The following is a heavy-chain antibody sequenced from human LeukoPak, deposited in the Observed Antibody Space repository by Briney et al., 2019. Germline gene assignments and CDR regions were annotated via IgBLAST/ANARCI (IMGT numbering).Heavy chain of an antibody. CDR2: IRYDGSNK. CDR1: GFTFSSYG. V-gene: IGHV3-30*02. Sequence: GGSLRLSCAASGFTFSSYGMHWVRQAPGKGLEWVAFIRYDGSNKYYADSVKGRFTISRDNSKNTLYLQMNSLRAEDTAVYYCAKERGSHCGGDCSPYYYYMDVWGKGTTVTISS. CDR3: AKERGSHCGGDCSPYYYYMDV. J-gene: IGHJ6*03. D-gene: IGHD2-21*02.